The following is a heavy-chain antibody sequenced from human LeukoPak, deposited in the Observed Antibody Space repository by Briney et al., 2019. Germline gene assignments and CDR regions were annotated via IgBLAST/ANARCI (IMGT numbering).Heavy chain of an antibody. J-gene: IGHJ4*02. D-gene: IGHD3-10*01. CDR3: AKDMVSFDY. CDR1: GFTFSSYG. Sequence: GGSLRPSCAASGFTFSSYGMHWVRQAPGKGLEWVAVISYDGSNKYYADSVKGRFTISRDNSKNTLYLQMNSLRAEDTAVYYCAKDMVSFDYWGQGTLVAVSS. V-gene: IGHV3-30*18. CDR2: ISYDGSNK.